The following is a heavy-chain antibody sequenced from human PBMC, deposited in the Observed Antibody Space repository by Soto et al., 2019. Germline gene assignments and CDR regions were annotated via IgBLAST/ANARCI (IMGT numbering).Heavy chain of an antibody. CDR1: GFTFSSYD. J-gene: IGHJ6*02. CDR2: IGTAGDT. CDR3: ARGGLRWSPNYSYGMDV. D-gene: IGHD4-17*01. Sequence: EVQLVESGGGLVQPGGSLRLSCAASGFTFSSYDMHWVRQATGKGLEWVSGIGTAGDTYYPGSVKGRFTISRENAKNXXYLQMNSLRAGDTAVYYCARGGLRWSPNYSYGMDVWGQGTTVTVSS. V-gene: IGHV3-13*04.